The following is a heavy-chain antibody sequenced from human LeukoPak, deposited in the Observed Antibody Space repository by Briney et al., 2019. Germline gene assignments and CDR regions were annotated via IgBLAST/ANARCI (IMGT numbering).Heavy chain of an antibody. Sequence: PGGSLRLSRAASGFTFSNAWMNGVRHAPGKALEWVGRIKSKTDGGTTDYAAPVKGRLTISRDDSKNTVYLQIDSLKTEDTAVYYCSTTYYYDSSEGYWGQGTLVTVSS. J-gene: IGHJ4*02. CDR2: IKSKTDGGTT. CDR1: GFTFSNAW. D-gene: IGHD3-22*01. V-gene: IGHV3-15*07. CDR3: STTYYYDSSEGY.